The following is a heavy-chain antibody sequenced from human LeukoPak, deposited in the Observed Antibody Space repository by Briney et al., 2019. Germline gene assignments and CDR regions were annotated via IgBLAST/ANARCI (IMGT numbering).Heavy chain of an antibody. CDR1: GYSFTNYY. CDR3: ARGRGYYNTTSSYYTYYFDY. J-gene: IGHJ4*02. CDR2: INPSGGST. V-gene: IGHV1-46*01. D-gene: IGHD3-22*01. Sequence: GASVNVSCKASGYSFTNYYMYWVRQAPGQGLEWMGVINPSGGSTSYAQKFQGRVILTRDTSTSAVYMELSSLRSEDTAEYYCARGRGYYNTTSSYYTYYFDYWGQGTLVTVSS.